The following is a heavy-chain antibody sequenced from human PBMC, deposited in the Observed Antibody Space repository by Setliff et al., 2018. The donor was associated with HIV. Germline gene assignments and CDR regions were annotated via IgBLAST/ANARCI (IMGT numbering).Heavy chain of an antibody. J-gene: IGHJ5*02. Sequence: ASVKVSCKAYGYTFTAYYMHWVRQAPGQGLEWMGWINPNSGGTNDAQKFRGRVTMTRDTSINTAHMYLSSLRSDDTAVYYCVREVHIYDSWYAYSPSWIDPWGQGTLVTVSS. D-gene: IGHD3-16*01. CDR2: INPNSGGT. V-gene: IGHV1-2*02. CDR3: VREVHIYDSWYAYSPSWIDP. CDR1: GYTFTAYY.